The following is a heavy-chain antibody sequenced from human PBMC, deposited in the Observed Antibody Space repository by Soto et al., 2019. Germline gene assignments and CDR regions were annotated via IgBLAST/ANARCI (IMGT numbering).Heavy chain of an antibody. D-gene: IGHD1-1*01. V-gene: IGHV4-4*07. Sequence: QVQLQESGPGLVKPSETLSLTCTVSGGSISSYYWSWIRQPAGKGLEWIGRIYTSGSTNYNPSLKSRVTMSVDTSKNQFALKLSSVTAADTAVYYCARWVSRTTYNWFDPWGQGTLVTVSS. CDR2: IYTSGST. CDR3: ARWVSRTTYNWFDP. J-gene: IGHJ5*02. CDR1: GGSISSYY.